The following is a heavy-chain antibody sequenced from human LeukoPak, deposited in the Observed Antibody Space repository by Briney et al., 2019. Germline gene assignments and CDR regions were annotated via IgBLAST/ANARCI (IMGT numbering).Heavy chain of an antibody. J-gene: IGHJ4*02. CDR2: IYYTGST. CDR3: ARGGYSGTYHFDY. V-gene: IGHV4-59*11. D-gene: IGHD1-26*01. Sequence: SETLSLTCTVSLGSLSNHYWSWMRQPPGKGLEWIGNIYYTGSTNYNPSLNSRVTISVDTSKNHFSLKLDSVTAAATAVYYWARGGYSGTYHFDYWGQGTLVTVSS. CDR1: LGSLSNHY.